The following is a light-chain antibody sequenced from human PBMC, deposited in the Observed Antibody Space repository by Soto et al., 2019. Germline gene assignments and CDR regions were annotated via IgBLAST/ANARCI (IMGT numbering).Light chain of an antibody. CDR2: DVS. CDR3: QQRSNWPRWGLFTQIT. V-gene: IGKV3-11*01. J-gene: IGKJ5*01. Sequence: IVLIQSPATLSVSPGERATLSCRASQNISNYLIWYQQKPGQAPRLLIYDVSNRATDIPARFSGSGSGTDFTLTISSLEPEDFAVYYCQQRSNWPRWGLFTQITFGQGTRLEIK. CDR1: QNISNY.